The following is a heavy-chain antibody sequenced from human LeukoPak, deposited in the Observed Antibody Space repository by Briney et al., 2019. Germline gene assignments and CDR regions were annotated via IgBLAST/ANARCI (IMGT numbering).Heavy chain of an antibody. CDR1: GFTFSTYG. Sequence: PGGSLRLSCAASGFTFSTYGMHWVRQGPGTGLEWVAVTSYDEREKYYGDSVKGRFTISRDNAKNTLYLQMNSLRAEDTAVYYCAKDFHGSGSFYFGGQGTLVTVSS. D-gene: IGHD3-10*01. CDR2: TSYDEREK. CDR3: AKDFHGSGSFYF. V-gene: IGHV3-30*18. J-gene: IGHJ4*02.